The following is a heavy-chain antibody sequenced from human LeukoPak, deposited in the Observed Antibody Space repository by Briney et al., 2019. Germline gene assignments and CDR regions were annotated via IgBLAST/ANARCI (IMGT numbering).Heavy chain of an antibody. Sequence: PGGSLRLSCTASGFTFGDYAMSWVRQAPGKGLEWVGFFRSKAYGGTTEYAASVKGRFTISRDDSKSIAYLQMNSLKTEDTAVYYCTRILGYCSGGSCPPAHYWGQGTLVTVSS. CDR2: FRSKAYGGTT. J-gene: IGHJ4*02. CDR3: TRILGYCSGGSCPPAHY. CDR1: GFTFGDYA. D-gene: IGHD2-15*01. V-gene: IGHV3-49*04.